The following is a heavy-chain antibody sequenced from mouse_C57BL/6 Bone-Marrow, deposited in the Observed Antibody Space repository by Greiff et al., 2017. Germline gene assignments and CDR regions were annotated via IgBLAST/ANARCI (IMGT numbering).Heavy chain of an antibody. CDR1: GYTFTGYG. D-gene: IGHD3-2*02. V-gene: IGHV1-81*01. Sequence: VQLQQSGAELARPGASVKLSCKASGYTFTGYGISWVKQRTGQGLEWIGEIYPRSGNTYYNEKFKGKATLTADKSSSTAYMELRSLTSEDSAVYFCARGSSGYAYWGQGTLVTVSA. J-gene: IGHJ3*01. CDR3: ARGSSGYAY. CDR2: IYPRSGNT.